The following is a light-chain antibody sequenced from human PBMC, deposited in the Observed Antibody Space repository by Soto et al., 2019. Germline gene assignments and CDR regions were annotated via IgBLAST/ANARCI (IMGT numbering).Light chain of an antibody. J-gene: IGKJ5*01. CDR2: GAS. V-gene: IGKV3-20*01. CDR3: QQYGSSPPIT. Sequence: EILLTQSPGTLSLSPGERSTLSCRASQSVSTSYVAWYQQKFGQAPRLLIYGASSRAIGIPDGFSGSGSGTDFTLTISRLEPEDFAVYYCQQYGSSPPITFGQGTRLEIK. CDR1: QSVSTSY.